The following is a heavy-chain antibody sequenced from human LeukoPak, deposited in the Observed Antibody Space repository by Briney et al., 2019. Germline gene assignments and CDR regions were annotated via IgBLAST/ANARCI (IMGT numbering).Heavy chain of an antibody. Sequence: GGSLRLSCAASGFTFSSYSMNWVRQAPGTGLEWVSVIYSGGSTYYADSVKGRFTISRDNSKNTLYLQMNSLRAEDTAVYYCARGHHDILTGSSYWYFDLWGRGTLVTVSS. J-gene: IGHJ2*01. CDR1: GFTFSSYS. D-gene: IGHD3-9*01. CDR2: IYSGGST. CDR3: ARGHHDILTGSSYWYFDL. V-gene: IGHV3-66*01.